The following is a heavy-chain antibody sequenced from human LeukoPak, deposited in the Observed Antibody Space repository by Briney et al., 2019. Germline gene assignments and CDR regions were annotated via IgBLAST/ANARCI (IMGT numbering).Heavy chain of an antibody. Sequence: GASVKVSCKASGYTFTGYYMHWVRQAPGQGLEWMGWISAYNGNTNYAQKLQGRVTMTTDTSTSTAYMELRSLRSDDTAVYYCARAPEWLLSYGMDVWGQGTTVTVSS. J-gene: IGHJ6*02. CDR2: ISAYNGNT. V-gene: IGHV1-18*04. CDR3: ARAPEWLLSYGMDV. CDR1: GYTFTGYY. D-gene: IGHD3-3*01.